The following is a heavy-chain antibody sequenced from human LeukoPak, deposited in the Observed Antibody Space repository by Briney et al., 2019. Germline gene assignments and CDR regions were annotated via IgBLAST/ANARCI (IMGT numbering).Heavy chain of an antibody. CDR2: IYHSGST. J-gene: IGHJ4*02. CDR3: ARASHDYGDYSHFDY. CDR1: GGSISSRNW. Sequence: TSETLSLTCAVSGGSISSRNWWSWVRQPPGKGLEWIGEIYHSGSTNYNPSLKTRVTISVDKSKNQFSLKLSSETAADTAVYYCARASHDYGDYSHFDYWGQGTLVTVSS. D-gene: IGHD4-17*01. V-gene: IGHV4-4*02.